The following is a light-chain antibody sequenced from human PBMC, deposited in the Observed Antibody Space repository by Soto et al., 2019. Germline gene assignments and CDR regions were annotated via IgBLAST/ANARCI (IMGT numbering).Light chain of an antibody. V-gene: IGLV2-14*01. CDR2: EVN. J-gene: IGLJ2*01. Sequence: QSALTQPASVSGSPGQSITISCTGTSSDVGTSDYVSWYRLHPGNAPILIIYEVNHRPSGVSHRFSASKSGNTASLTISGLQAEDEAHYYCSSYATGSTVLFGGGTKVTVL. CDR1: SSDVGTSDY. CDR3: SSYATGSTVL.